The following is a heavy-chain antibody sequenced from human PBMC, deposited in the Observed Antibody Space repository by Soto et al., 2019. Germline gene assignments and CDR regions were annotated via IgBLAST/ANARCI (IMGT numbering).Heavy chain of an antibody. D-gene: IGHD3-22*01. CDR2: IHFSGNT. J-gene: IGHJ6*02. V-gene: IGHV4-39*07. CDR3: ARVSEYDRSAIPYLFV. CDR1: GDSISSNTYS. Sequence: SETLSLTCTVSGDSISSNTYSWGWIRQPPGKGLEYIGTIHFSGNTYYNPSLNSRVTISVDTSKNQFSLKLSSVTAADTAVYYCARVSEYDRSAIPYLFVWGQGTTVTVSS.